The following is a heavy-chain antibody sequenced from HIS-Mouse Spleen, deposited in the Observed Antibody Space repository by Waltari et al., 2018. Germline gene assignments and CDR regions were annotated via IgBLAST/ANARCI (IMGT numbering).Heavy chain of an antibody. CDR3: ARDPRWNDGIDY. J-gene: IGHJ4*02. Sequence: QLQLQESGPGLVKPSETLSLTCTVSGGSISSSSYYWGWIRRPPGKGLEWIGSIYYSGSTYDNPSLKSRVTISVDTSKNQFSLKLSSVTAADTAVYYCARDPRWNDGIDYWGQGTLVTVSS. V-gene: IGHV4-39*07. CDR1: GGSISSSSYY. CDR2: IYYSGST. D-gene: IGHD1-1*01.